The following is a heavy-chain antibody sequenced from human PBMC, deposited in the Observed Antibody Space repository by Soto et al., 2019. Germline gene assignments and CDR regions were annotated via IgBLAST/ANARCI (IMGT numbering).Heavy chain of an antibody. J-gene: IGHJ4*02. CDR1: GESIISGDYY. V-gene: IGHV4-30-4*01. D-gene: IGHD1-26*01. Sequence: SETLSLTCTVSGESIISGDYYWSWIRQTPGKGLEWIGYIYYSGDTNYNPSLKSRVIISVDTSKNQFSLNLNSVTAADTAVYYCARHSGSYFSDYWGQGTLVTVSS. CDR2: IYYSGDT. CDR3: ARHSGSYFSDY.